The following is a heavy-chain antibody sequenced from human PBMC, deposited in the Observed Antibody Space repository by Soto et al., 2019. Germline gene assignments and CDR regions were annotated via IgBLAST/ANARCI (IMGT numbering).Heavy chain of an antibody. Sequence: ASVKVTCKTSGNTLTSFYIHWVRQAPGQGLEWVGRLSPTTGGTNYAQHFQGRVTVTWDMSTFTAYMELSSLIYEDTAVYYCARPPGYVTDWYYFDTWGQGTQVTVSS. V-gene: IGHV1-2*02. CDR2: LSPTTGGT. J-gene: IGHJ4*02. CDR3: ARPPGYVTDWYYFDT. CDR1: GNTLTSFY. D-gene: IGHD3-9*01.